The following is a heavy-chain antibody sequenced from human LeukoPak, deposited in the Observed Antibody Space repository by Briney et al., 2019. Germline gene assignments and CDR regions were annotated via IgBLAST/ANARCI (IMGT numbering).Heavy chain of an antibody. CDR3: ARGVEPLAANTLAY. CDR2: LYSDGNT. Sequence: GGSLRLSCAASGFTVITNDMTWVRQAPGKGLEWVSVLYSDGNTKYADSVQGRFIISRDNSTNTLYLEMNSLRPDDTAVYYCARGVEPLAANTLAYWGQGTLVTVSS. D-gene: IGHD1-14*01. V-gene: IGHV3-53*01. CDR1: GFTVITND. J-gene: IGHJ4*02.